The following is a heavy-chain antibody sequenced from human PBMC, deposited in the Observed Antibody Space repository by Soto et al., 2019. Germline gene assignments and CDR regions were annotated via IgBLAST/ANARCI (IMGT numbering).Heavy chain of an antibody. CDR2: ISAYNGNT. Sequence: GASVKVSCKASGYTFTSYGISWVRQAPGQGLEWMGWISAYNGNTNYAQKLQGRVTMTTDTSTSTAYMELRSLRSDDTAVYYCAREGIRGQYSYGLNYYYYGMDVWGQGTTVTVSS. D-gene: IGHD5-18*01. CDR3: AREGIRGQYSYGLNYYYYGMDV. CDR1: GYTFTSYG. J-gene: IGHJ6*02. V-gene: IGHV1-18*01.